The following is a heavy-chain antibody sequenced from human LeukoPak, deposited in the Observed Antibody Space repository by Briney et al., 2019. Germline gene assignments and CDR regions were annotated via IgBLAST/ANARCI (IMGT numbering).Heavy chain of an antibody. V-gene: IGHV3-23*01. D-gene: IGHD3-22*01. Sequence: GGSLRLSCAASGFTFSSYGMSWVRQAPGKGLEWVSAISGSGGSTYYADSVKGRFTISRDNSKNTLYLQMNSLRAEDTAVYYCANDVTSSGLPTDYWGQGTLVTVSS. J-gene: IGHJ4*02. CDR1: GFTFSSYG. CDR2: ISGSGGST. CDR3: ANDVTSSGLPTDY.